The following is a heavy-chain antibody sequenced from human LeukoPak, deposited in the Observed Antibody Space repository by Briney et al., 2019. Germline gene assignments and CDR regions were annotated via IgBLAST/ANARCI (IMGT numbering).Heavy chain of an antibody. V-gene: IGHV1-2*02. CDR3: ARGRGTTMVRGVITNYFDL. CDR1: GYTFTAHY. D-gene: IGHD3-10*01. Sequence: ASVKLSCKASGYTFTAHYIHWVRQAPGQGLEWMGWIDPNSGGTNYAQKFLGSVTMTGDTSINTAFMELSRLGSDDTAIYYCARGRGTTMVRGVITNYFDLWGRGSLVTVSS. J-gene: IGHJ2*01. CDR2: IDPNSGGT.